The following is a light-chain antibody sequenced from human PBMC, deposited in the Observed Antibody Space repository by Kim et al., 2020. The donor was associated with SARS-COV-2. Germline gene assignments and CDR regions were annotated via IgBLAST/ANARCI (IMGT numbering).Light chain of an antibody. J-gene: IGKJ5*01. V-gene: IGKV1D-16*01. CDR3: QQYNSYPIT. CDR1: RGSSSW. CDR2: AAA. Sequence: AAVGERVTITCRGSRGSSSWLAWYQQKQEKAPKSLIYAAANMQSGVPSRCSGSGAGTHFTLTISSRQPEDFSTYYCQQYNSYPITFGQGTRLEIK.